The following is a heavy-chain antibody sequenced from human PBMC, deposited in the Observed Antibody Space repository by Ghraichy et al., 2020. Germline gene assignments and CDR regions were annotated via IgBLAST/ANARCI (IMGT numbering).Heavy chain of an antibody. CDR1: GGSISSSSYY. Sequence: SQTLSLTCTVSGGSISSSSYYWGWIRQPPGKGLEWIGSIYYSGSTYYNPSLKSRVTISVDTSKNQFSLKLSSVTAADTAVYYCARVRIVRATTFDYWGQGTLVTVSS. CDR2: IYYSGST. CDR3: ARVRIVRATTFDY. V-gene: IGHV4-39*07. J-gene: IGHJ4*02. D-gene: IGHD1-26*01.